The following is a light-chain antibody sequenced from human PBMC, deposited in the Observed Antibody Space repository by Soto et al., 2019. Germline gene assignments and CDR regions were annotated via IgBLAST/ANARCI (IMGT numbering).Light chain of an antibody. CDR3: SSYTSSSPVV. CDR1: SSDVGGYNY. Sequence: QSALTQPASVSGSPGQSITISCTGTSSDVGGYNYVSWYQQHPGKAPKLMIYDVSNRPSGVSNRFSGSKSGNTASLTISGLQAEDGAGYYCSSYTSSSPVVFGGGTKLPVL. CDR2: DVS. J-gene: IGLJ2*01. V-gene: IGLV2-14*01.